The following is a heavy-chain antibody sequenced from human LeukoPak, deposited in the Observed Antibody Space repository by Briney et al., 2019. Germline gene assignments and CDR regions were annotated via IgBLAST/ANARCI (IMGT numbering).Heavy chain of an antibody. V-gene: IGHV3-30*02. J-gene: IGHJ4*02. Sequence: GGSLRLSCAASGFTFSSYGMHWVRQAPGKGLEWVAFIRYDGSNKYYADSVKGRFTISRDNSKNTLYLQMNSLKTEDTAVYYCTTPYCGGDCYPKLWGQGTLVTVSS. CDR3: TTPYCGGDCYPKL. CDR1: GFTFSSYG. D-gene: IGHD2-21*02. CDR2: IRYDGSNK.